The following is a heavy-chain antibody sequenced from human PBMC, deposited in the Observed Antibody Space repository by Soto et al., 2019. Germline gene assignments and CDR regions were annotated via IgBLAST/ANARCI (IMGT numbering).Heavy chain of an antibody. D-gene: IGHD6-19*01. CDR3: ARDHIPRIAVARKSILL. CDR2: ISAYNGNT. V-gene: IGHV1-18*04. J-gene: IGHJ1*01. CDR1: GYTFTSYG. Sequence: DSVKVSCKASGYTFTSYGISWVRQAPGQGLEWMGWISAYNGNTNYAQKLQGRVTMTTDTSTSTAYMELRSLRSDDTAVYYCARDHIPRIAVARKSILLWGQGTLGTVS.